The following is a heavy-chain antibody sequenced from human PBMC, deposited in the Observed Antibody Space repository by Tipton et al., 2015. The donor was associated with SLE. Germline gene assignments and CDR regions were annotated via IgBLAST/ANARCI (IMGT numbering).Heavy chain of an antibody. CDR2: ISGSGGST. V-gene: IGHV3-23*01. CDR3: AKDGVESESDAFDI. D-gene: IGHD3-3*01. CDR1: GFTFDDYA. J-gene: IGHJ3*02. Sequence: SLRLSCAASGFTFDDYAMHWVRQAPGKGLEWVSAISGSGGSTYYADSVKGRFTISRDNSKNTLYLQMNSLRAEDTAVYYCAKDGVESESDAFDIWGQGTMVTVSS.